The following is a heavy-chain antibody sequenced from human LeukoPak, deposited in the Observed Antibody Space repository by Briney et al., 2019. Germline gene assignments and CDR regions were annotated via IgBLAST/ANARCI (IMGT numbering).Heavy chain of an antibody. D-gene: IGHD3-22*01. Sequence: PGGSLRLSCAASGFTVSNNYMSWVRQAPGKKLEWVSDIYSDGTTFYADSVKGRFTISRDNSKNTLYLQMNSLRAEDTAVYYCARVIVVFTSLGWFDPWGQGTLVTVSS. CDR2: IYSDGTT. J-gene: IGHJ5*02. CDR1: GFTVSNNY. V-gene: IGHV3-53*01. CDR3: ARVIVVFTSLGWFDP.